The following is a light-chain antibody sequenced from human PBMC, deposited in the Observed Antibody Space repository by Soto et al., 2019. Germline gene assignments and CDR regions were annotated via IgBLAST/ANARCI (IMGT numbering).Light chain of an antibody. J-gene: IGKJ5*01. CDR3: QPPSTRIP. V-gene: IGKV3-11*01. Sequence: IVLKQSPAALSLTPGERATLSCRASQSVSRYLACYQQKPGQAPRLLLYDTSHRATGIPARFSGSGPGTDFTLTISSIAPEAFAVHYSQPPSTRIPFAERTRLENK. CDR1: QSVSRY. CDR2: DTS.